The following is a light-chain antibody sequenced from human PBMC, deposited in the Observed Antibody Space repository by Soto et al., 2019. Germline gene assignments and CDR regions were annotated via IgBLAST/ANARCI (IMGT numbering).Light chain of an antibody. J-gene: IGLJ2*01. CDR3: AAWDDGLSAVV. V-gene: IGLV1-44*01. CDR1: SSNIGGNA. CDR2: SNN. Sequence: QSVLTQPPSASGAPGQRVTISRSGSSSNIGGNAVNWYQQVPKTAPKLLIYSNNQRPSGVPDRFSGSKSVTSASLAISGLHSEDEADYYCAAWDDGLSAVVFGGGTKLTVL.